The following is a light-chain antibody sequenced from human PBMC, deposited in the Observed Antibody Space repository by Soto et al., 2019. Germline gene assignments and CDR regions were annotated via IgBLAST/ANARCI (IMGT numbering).Light chain of an antibody. CDR2: EAS. CDR1: STDFVSYNR. Sequence: QSVLTQPPSVSGSPGQSVTISCTGTSTDFVSYNRVSWYQQPPGTAPKLIIYEASNRPSGVPDRFSGSKSGNTASLTISGLQAADEADYYCSLYTSENPYVFGTGKKVIV. V-gene: IGLV2-18*01. J-gene: IGLJ1*01. CDR3: SLYTSENPYV.